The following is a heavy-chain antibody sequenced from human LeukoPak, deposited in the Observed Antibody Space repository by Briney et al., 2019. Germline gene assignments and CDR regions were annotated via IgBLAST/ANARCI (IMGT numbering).Heavy chain of an antibody. V-gene: IGHV1-18*01. CDR1: GYTLTRFG. D-gene: IGHD3-3*02. CDR3: ATFPHPYYYYMDV. Sequence: ASVKVSCKASGYTLTRFGISWVRLAPGQGLEWLGWINFSNGDSNTAEKVQDRVTLTADTSTSTAYMELRGLRSDDTAVYYCATFPHPYYYYMDVWGTGTTVTVSS. CDR2: INFSNGDS. J-gene: IGHJ6*03.